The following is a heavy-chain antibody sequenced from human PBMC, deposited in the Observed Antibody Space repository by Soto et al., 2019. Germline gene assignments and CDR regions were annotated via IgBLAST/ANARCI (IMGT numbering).Heavy chain of an antibody. CDR2: INAGNGNT. CDR3: ARDVVPAARYYYYGMDV. J-gene: IGHJ6*02. V-gene: IGHV1-3*01. Sequence: QVQLVQSGAEVKKPGASVKVSCKASGYTFTSYAMHWVRQAPGQRLEWIGWINAGNGNTKYSQKFQGRVTITRDTSASTAYMELSSLRSEDTAVYYCARDVVPAARYYYYGMDVWGQGTTVTVSS. D-gene: IGHD2-2*01. CDR1: GYTFTSYA.